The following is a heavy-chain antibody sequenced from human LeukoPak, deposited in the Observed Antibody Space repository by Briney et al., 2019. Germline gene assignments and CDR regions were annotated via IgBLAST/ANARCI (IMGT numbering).Heavy chain of an antibody. J-gene: IGHJ6*02. V-gene: IGHV1-8*01. Sequence: ASVKVSCKASGYTFTSYDINWVRQATGQGLEWMGWMNPNSGNTGYAQKFQGRVTMTRNTSISTAYMELSSLRSEDTAVYYCARAGDHSSSWYWHYYYGMDAWGQGTTVTVSS. D-gene: IGHD6-13*01. CDR1: GYTFTSYD. CDR2: MNPNSGNT. CDR3: ARAGDHSSSWYWHYYYGMDA.